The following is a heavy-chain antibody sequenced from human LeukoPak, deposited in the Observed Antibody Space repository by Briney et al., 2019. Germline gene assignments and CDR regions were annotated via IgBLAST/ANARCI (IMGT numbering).Heavy chain of an antibody. CDR3: ASGTTAYDSYY. CDR2: IYYSGST. D-gene: IGHD5-12*01. Sequence: SETLSLTCTVSGGSVSSYYWSWIRQPPGKGLEWIGYIYYSGSTNYNPSLKSRVTISVDTSKNQFSLKLSSVTAADTAVYYCASGTTAYDSYYWGQGTLVTVSS. CDR1: GGSVSSYY. V-gene: IGHV4-59*02. J-gene: IGHJ4*02.